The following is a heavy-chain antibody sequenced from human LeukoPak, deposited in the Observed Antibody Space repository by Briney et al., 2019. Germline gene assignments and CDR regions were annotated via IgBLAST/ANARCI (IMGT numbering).Heavy chain of an antibody. CDR2: IYPGDSDT. CDR3: TRVMTTLTGFDY. CDR1: GYSFNSYW. V-gene: IGHV5-51*01. Sequence: PGGSLRLSCKGSGYSFNSYWVGWVRQIPGKGLEWMVIIYPGDSDTRYSPSFQGQVIISADKSISTAYLQWSSLKASDTAMYYCTRVMTTLTGFDYWGQGTLVTVSS. D-gene: IGHD4-17*01. J-gene: IGHJ4*02.